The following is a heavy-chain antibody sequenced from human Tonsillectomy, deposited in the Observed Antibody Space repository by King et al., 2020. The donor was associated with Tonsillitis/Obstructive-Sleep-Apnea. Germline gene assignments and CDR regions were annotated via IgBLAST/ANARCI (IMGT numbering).Heavy chain of an antibody. CDR2: INRDGSST. CDR3: ARDGQVGVKGWYYFDY. D-gene: IGHD1-26*01. CDR1: GFTFSSYW. J-gene: IGHJ4*02. Sequence: VQLVESGGGLVQPGGSLRLSCAASGFTFSSYWMHWVRQAPGKGLVWVSRINRDGSSTSYADSVKGRCTISRDNAKNTLYLQMNSLRAEDTAVYYCARDGQVGVKGWYYFDYWGQGALVTVSA. V-gene: IGHV3-74*01.